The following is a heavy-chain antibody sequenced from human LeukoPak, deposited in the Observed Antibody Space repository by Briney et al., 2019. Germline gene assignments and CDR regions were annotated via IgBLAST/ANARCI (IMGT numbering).Heavy chain of an antibody. CDR2: VIPSSGGT. CDR3: ARESGRDGLMAFDY. D-gene: IGHD5-24*01. CDR1: GYTFTGNY. J-gene: IGHJ4*02. Sequence: ASVKVSCKASGYTFTGNYMHWLRRAPGKGLEWVGWVIPSSGGTKSAQNFQDRVTMTRDTSISTAYMELSSLTYDDTAVYYCARESGRDGLMAFDYWGQGTLVTVSS. V-gene: IGHV1-2*02.